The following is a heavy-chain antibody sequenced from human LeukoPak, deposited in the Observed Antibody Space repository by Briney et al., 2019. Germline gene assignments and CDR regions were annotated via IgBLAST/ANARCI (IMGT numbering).Heavy chain of an antibody. CDR2: ISWNSGSI. CDR1: GFTFDDYA. V-gene: IGHV3-9*01. D-gene: IGHD3-22*01. Sequence: SGGSLRLSCAASGFTFDDYAMHWVRQAPGKGLEWVSGISWNSGSIGYADSVKGRFTISRDNAKNSLYLQMNSLRAEDTALYYCAKATYYYDSSGPLPRYYFDYWGQGTLVTVSS. J-gene: IGHJ4*02. CDR3: AKATYYYDSSGPLPRYYFDY.